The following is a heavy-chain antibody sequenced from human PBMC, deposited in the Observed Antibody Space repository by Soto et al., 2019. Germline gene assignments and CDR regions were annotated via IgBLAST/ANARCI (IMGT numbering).Heavy chain of an antibody. CDR3: ARGRGTISGYYPFFDY. V-gene: IGHV4-31*11. Sequence: PSETLSLTCAVSGGSISSGGYSWSWIRQQPGKGLEWIGYIYDSGSTYYNPSLKSRVTISVDTSKNQFSLKLSSVTAADTAVYYCARGRGTISGYYPFFDYWGQGTLVTVSS. CDR1: GGSISSGGYS. CDR2: IYDSGST. D-gene: IGHD3-22*01. J-gene: IGHJ4*02.